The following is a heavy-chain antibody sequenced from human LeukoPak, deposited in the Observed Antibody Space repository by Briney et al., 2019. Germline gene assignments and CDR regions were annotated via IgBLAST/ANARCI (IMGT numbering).Heavy chain of an antibody. D-gene: IGHD3-3*01. J-gene: IGHJ6*02. Sequence: AASVKVSCKASGYTFTSYYMHRVRQAPGQGLEWMGIINPSGGSTSYAQKFQGRVTMTRDTSTSTVYMELSSLRSEDTAVYYCARDRGITIFGVYYGMDVWGQGTTVTVSS. CDR1: GYTFTSYY. CDR3: ARDRGITIFGVYYGMDV. V-gene: IGHV1-46*01. CDR2: INPSGGST.